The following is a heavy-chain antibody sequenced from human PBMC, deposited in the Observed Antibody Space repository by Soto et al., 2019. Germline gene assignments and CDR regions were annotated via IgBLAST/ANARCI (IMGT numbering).Heavy chain of an antibody. CDR3: AKDREARITMIVVAPDY. Sequence: VGSLRLSCAASGFTFSSYGMHWVRQAPGKGLEWVAVISYDGSNKYYADSVKGRFTISRDNSKNTLYLQMNSLRAEDTAVYYCAKDREARITMIVVAPDYWGQGTLVTVSS. J-gene: IGHJ4*02. CDR1: GFTFSSYG. D-gene: IGHD3-22*01. CDR2: ISYDGSNK. V-gene: IGHV3-30*18.